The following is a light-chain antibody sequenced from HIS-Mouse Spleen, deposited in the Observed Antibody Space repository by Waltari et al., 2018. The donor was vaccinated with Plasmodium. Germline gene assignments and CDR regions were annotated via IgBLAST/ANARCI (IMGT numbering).Light chain of an antibody. CDR2: GAS. Sequence: EVVMTQFPATLSVSPGDRAAISCMASQSVNSNLAWYQQKPGQAPRLLIYGASTRATGIPARFSGSGSGTEFTLTISSLQSEDFAVYYCQQYNNWSFTFGPGTKVDIK. CDR1: QSVNSN. CDR3: QQYNNWSFT. J-gene: IGKJ3*01. V-gene: IGKV3-15*01.